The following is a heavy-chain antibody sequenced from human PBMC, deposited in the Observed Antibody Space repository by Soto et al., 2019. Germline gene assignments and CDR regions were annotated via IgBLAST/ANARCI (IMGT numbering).Heavy chain of an antibody. CDR3: ARGPTDYYDNRANYFLDY. J-gene: IGHJ4*02. CDR1: GYTFITYG. D-gene: IGHD3-22*01. Sequence: QVQLVQSGAEVKKPGASVKVSCNASGYTFITYGVSWVRQAPGQGLDWLGWISTYNGNTRYAERLQGRVTMTTDTNTSTAYMELRNLRCDDTAVYYCARGPTDYYDNRANYFLDYGGQGTLVTVSS. CDR2: ISTYNGNT. V-gene: IGHV1-18*01.